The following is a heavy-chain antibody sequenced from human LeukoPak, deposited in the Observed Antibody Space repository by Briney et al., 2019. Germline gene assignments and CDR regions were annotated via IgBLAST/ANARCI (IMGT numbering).Heavy chain of an antibody. V-gene: IGHV3-23*01. CDR1: GFTFSSYA. Sequence: GGSLRLSCAASGFTFSSYAMSWVRQAPGKGLEWVSGISGSGGRTNYADSVKGRFTISRDNSKNSLYLQMNSLRAEDTGVYYCARGGIYCSGGSCQYYFDYWGQGTLVTVSS. CDR3: ARGGIYCSGGSCQYYFDY. J-gene: IGHJ4*02. CDR2: ISGSGGRT. D-gene: IGHD2-15*01.